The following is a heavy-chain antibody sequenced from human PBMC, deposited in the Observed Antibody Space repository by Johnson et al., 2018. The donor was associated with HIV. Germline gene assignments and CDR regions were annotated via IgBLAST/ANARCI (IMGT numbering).Heavy chain of an antibody. Sequence: VQLVESGGGLVKPGGSLRLSCAASGFTFSTYGMHWVRQAPGKGLEWVAVIWYDGSNKYYADSVKGRFTISRDNSKNTLYLQMNSLRAEDTAVYYCAREDYHRALDVWGQGTMVTVSS. J-gene: IGHJ3*01. D-gene: IGHD4-11*01. CDR3: AREDYHRALDV. V-gene: IGHV3-33*08. CDR2: IWYDGSNK. CDR1: GFTFSTYG.